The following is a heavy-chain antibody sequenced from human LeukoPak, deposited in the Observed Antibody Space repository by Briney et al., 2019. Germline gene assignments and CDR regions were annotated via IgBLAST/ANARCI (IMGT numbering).Heavy chain of an antibody. CDR2: ISGSGGST. D-gene: IGHD3-10*01. J-gene: IGHJ6*02. CDR1: GFTFSSYA. Sequence: GGSLRLSCAASGFTFSSYAMSWVRQAPGKGLEWVSAISGSGGSTYYADSVKGRFTISRDNSKNTLYLQMNSLRAEDTAVYCCAKVQGSGSYGYYGMDVWGQGTTVTVSS. V-gene: IGHV3-23*01. CDR3: AKVQGSGSYGYYGMDV.